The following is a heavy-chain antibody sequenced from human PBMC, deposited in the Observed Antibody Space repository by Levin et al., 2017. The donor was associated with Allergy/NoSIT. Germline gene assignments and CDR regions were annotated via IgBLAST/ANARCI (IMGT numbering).Heavy chain of an antibody. Sequence: GESLKISCPASGFTFGDYAMSWFRQAPGKGLDWVGFIRTKTYGGTAEYAASVKGRFTISRDDSRSIAYLQMDSLKTEDTAMYYCTRGGYSYGYWGQGTLVTVSS. D-gene: IGHD5-18*01. CDR1: GFTFGDYA. CDR3: TRGGYSYGY. J-gene: IGHJ4*02. CDR2: IRTKTYGGTA. V-gene: IGHV3-49*03.